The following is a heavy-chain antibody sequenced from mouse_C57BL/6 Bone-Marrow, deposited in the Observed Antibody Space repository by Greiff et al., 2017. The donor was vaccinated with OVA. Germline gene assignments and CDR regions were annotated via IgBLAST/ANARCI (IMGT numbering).Heavy chain of an antibody. Sequence: DVQLQESGPGLVKPSQTVFLTCTVTGISITTGNYRWSWLRQFPGNKLEWIGYIYYSGTITYNPSLTSRTTSTRDTPKNQFFLEMNSLTAEDTATYYCAREGDGYDYWYFDVWGTGTTVTVSS. D-gene: IGHD2-2*01. CDR1: GISITTGNYR. J-gene: IGHJ1*03. CDR2: IYYSGTI. V-gene: IGHV3-5*01. CDR3: AREGDGYDYWYFDV.